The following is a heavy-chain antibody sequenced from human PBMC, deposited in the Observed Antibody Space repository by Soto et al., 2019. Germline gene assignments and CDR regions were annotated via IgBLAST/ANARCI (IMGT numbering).Heavy chain of an antibody. CDR1: GFTFSSYA. CDR3: ARGPRIAARPDYYYGMDV. Sequence: PGGSLRLSCAASGFTFSSYAMHWVRQAPGKGLEWVAVISYDGSNKYYADSVKGRFTISRDNSKNTLYLQMNSLRAEDTAVYYCARGPRIAARPDYYYGMDVWGQGTTVTVSS. V-gene: IGHV3-30-3*01. J-gene: IGHJ6*02. D-gene: IGHD6-6*01. CDR2: ISYDGSNK.